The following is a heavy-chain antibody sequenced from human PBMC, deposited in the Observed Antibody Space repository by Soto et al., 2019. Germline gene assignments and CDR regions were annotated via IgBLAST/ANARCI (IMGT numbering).Heavy chain of an antibody. CDR1: GFTFSSYS. V-gene: IGHV3-48*02. J-gene: IGHJ4*02. CDR3: ARGYDFWSGYYNFDY. CDR2: ISSSSSTI. Sequence: EVQLVESGGGLVQPGGFLRLSCAASGFTFSSYSMNWVRQAPGKGLEWVSYISSSSSTIYYADSVKGRFTISRDNAKNSLYLQMNSLRDEDTAVYYCARGYDFWSGYYNFDYWGQGTLVTVSS. D-gene: IGHD3-3*01.